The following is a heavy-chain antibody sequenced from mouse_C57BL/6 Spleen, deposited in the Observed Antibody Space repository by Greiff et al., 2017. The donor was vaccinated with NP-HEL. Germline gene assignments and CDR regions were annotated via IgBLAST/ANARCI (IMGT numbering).Heavy chain of an antibody. CDR3: ARALDGYYVVAY. CDR2: ISSGSSTI. J-gene: IGHJ3*01. Sequence: EVKLVESGGGLVKPGGSLKLSCAASGFTFSDYGMHWVRQAPEKGLEWVAYISSGSSTIYYADTVKGRFTISRDNAKNTLFLQMTGLRSEDTAMYYCARALDGYYVVAYWGQGTLVTVSA. CDR1: GFTFSDYG. V-gene: IGHV5-17*01. D-gene: IGHD2-3*01.